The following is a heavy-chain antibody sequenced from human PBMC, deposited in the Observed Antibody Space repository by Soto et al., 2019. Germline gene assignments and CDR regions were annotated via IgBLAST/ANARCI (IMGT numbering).Heavy chain of an antibody. CDR1: GGGNLRDYR. CDR2: IIPKLGSA. Sequence: QVQLVQSGAEVKEPGSSVKVSCKASGGGNLRDYRTTWVRRAPGQGLEWMGGIIPKLGSANDAQNFQGRVTLTADESTHTVYMELRSLRSDDTAVYYCARSGVGNNFGPVDWGEGPPITVAS. J-gene: IGHJ4*02. D-gene: IGHD2-15*01. V-gene: IGHV1-69*01. CDR3: ARSGVGNNFGPVD.